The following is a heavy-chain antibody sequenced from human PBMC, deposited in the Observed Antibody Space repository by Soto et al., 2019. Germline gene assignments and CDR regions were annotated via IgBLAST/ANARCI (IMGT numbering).Heavy chain of an antibody. CDR3: AKDRGGHSQPFY. V-gene: IGHV3-23*01. CDR2: ISGSSATS. Sequence: PGGSLRLSCAASGFTFSTYAMTWVRQAPGKGLEWVSGISGSSATSYYADSVRDRFTISRDNSKNTLYLQMINLRAEDTAVYYCAKDRGGHSQPFYWGQGTLVTVSS. CDR1: GFTFSTYA. D-gene: IGHD5-12*01. J-gene: IGHJ4*02.